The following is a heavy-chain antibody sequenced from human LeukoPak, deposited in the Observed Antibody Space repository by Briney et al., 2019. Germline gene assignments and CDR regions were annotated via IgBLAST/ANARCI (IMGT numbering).Heavy chain of an antibody. Sequence: KSSQTLSLTCTVSGGSISSGDYYWSWIRQPPGKGLEWIGYIYYSGSTYYNPSLKSRVTISVDTSKNQFSLKLSSVTAADTAVYYCARDNWGSGRTNAGFDYWGQGILVTVSS. CDR2: IYYSGST. D-gene: IGHD7-27*01. CDR3: ARDNWGSGRTNAGFDY. V-gene: IGHV4-30-4*01. CDR1: GGSISSGDYY. J-gene: IGHJ4*02.